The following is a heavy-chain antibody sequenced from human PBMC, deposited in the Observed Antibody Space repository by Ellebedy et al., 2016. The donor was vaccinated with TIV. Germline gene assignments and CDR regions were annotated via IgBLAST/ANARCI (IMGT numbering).Heavy chain of an antibody. CDR2: MNPNSGNT. D-gene: IGHD3-3*01. Sequence: ASVKVSXKASRYTFTSYDINWVRQATGQGLEWMGWMNPNSGNTGYAQKFQGRVTMTRNTSISTAYMELSSLRSEDTAVYYCAAGTFWSGYSFDYWGQGTLVTVSS. CDR3: AAGTFWSGYSFDY. CDR1: RYTFTSYD. J-gene: IGHJ4*02. V-gene: IGHV1-8*01.